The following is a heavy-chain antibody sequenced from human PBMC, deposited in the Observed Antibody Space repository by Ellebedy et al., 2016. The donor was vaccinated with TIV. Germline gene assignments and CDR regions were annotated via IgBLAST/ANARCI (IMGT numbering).Heavy chain of an antibody. V-gene: IGHV6-1*01. CDR2: TYYRSKWYN. J-gene: IGHJ6*02. CDR3: ARGYIAPYYYAIDV. D-gene: IGHD6-13*01. Sequence: SQTLSLTCAISGDSVSSNSATWNWIRQSPSRGLEWLGRTYYRSKWYNDYAVSVKSRITINPDTSKNQFFLQVNSLTPEDTAVYYCARGYIAPYYYAIDVWGQGTTVTVSS. CDR1: GDSVSSNSAT.